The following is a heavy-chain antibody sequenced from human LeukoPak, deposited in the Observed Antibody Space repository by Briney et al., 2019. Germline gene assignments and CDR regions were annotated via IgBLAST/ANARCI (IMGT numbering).Heavy chain of an antibody. CDR2: INSDGSDT. Sequence: GGSLRLSCTASGFTFSSYWMHWVRRAPGKGLVWVSGINSDGSDTYYADSVKGRFTISRDNAKNALYLQMNSLRAEDTAVYYCYGGNAESWGQGTLVTVSP. V-gene: IGHV3-74*01. CDR1: GFTFSSYW. CDR3: YGGNAES. D-gene: IGHD4-23*01. J-gene: IGHJ1*01.